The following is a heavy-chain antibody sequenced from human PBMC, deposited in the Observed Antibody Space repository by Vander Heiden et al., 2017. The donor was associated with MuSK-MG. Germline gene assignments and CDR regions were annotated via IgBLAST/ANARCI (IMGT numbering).Heavy chain of an antibody. Sequence: SCAASGFTFSNAWMSWVRQAPGKGLEWVGRIKSKTDGGTTDYAAPVKGRFTISRDDSKNTLYLQMNSLKTEDTAVYYCTTGLFGGGGWPTYHDAFDIWGQGTMVTVSS. CDR2: IKSKTDGGTT. CDR1: GFTFSNAW. CDR3: TTGLFGGGGWPTYHDAFDI. D-gene: IGHD3-16*01. J-gene: IGHJ3*02. V-gene: IGHV3-15*01.